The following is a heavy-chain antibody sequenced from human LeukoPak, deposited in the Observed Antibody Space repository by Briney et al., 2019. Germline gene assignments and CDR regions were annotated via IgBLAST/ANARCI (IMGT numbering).Heavy chain of an antibody. V-gene: IGHV1-8*03. CDR1: GYTFTSYD. D-gene: IGHD3-22*01. CDR2: MNPNSGNT. CDR3: ARGLLHYDSSGYCSTNWFDP. Sequence: ASVKVSCKASGYTFTSYDINWVRQATGQGLEWMGWMNPNSGNTGYAQKFQGRVTITRNTSISTAYMELSSLRSEDTAVYYCARGLLHYDSSGYCSTNWFDPWGQGTLVTVSS. J-gene: IGHJ5*02.